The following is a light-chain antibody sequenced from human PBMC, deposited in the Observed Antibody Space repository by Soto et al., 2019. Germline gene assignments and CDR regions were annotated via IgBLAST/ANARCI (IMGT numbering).Light chain of an antibody. CDR3: QQYNSHMYT. CDR2: KAS. Sequence: DIQMTQSPSTLSAAVGDRVTITCRASQSISSWLAWYQQKPGKAPKLLIYKASSLESGVPSRFSGSGSGTEFTLTISSLQPDDFATYYCQQYNSHMYTFGQVTKLEIK. CDR1: QSISSW. J-gene: IGKJ2*01. V-gene: IGKV1-5*03.